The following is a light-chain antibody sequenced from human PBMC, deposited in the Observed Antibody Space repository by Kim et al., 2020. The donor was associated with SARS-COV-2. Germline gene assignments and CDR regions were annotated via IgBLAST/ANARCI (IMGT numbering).Light chain of an antibody. V-gene: IGKV1-12*01. CDR1: HNINDR. Sequence: ASVGDRITITCRASHNINDRLAWYQQKPGKAPKVLIYAASSLPSGVPSRFSGSGSGTDFTLTVSSLQPEDSATYYCQQAKSFPITFGRGTRLEIK. CDR3: QQAKSFPIT. CDR2: AAS. J-gene: IGKJ5*01.